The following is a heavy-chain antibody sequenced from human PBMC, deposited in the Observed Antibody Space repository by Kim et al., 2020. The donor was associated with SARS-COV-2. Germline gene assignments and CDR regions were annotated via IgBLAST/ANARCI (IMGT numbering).Heavy chain of an antibody. J-gene: IGHJ3*01. CDR1: GFTVSSNY. Sequence: GGSLRLSCAASGFTVSSNYMSWVRQAPGKGLEWVSVIYSGGSTYYADSVKGRFTISRDNSKNTLYLQMNSLGAEDTAVYYCARDYSYCGGDCYSVAFDLWGQGTMVTVSS. CDR2: IYSGGST. D-gene: IGHD2-21*02. V-gene: IGHV3-66*01. CDR3: ARDYSYCGGDCYSVAFDL.